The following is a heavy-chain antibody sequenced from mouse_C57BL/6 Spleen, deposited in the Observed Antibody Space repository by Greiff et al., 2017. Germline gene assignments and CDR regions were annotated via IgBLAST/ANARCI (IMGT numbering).Heavy chain of an antibody. D-gene: IGHD1-1*01. CDR1: GFTFSSYT. CDR2: ISGGGGNT. Sequence: EVKVVESGGGLVKPGGSLKLSCAASGFTFSSYTMSWVRQTPEKRLEWVATISGGGGNTYYPDSVKGRFTISRDNAKNTLYLQMSSLRSEDTALYYCARSYYYGSSSFAYWGQGTLVTVSA. J-gene: IGHJ3*01. V-gene: IGHV5-9*01. CDR3: ARSYYYGSSSFAY.